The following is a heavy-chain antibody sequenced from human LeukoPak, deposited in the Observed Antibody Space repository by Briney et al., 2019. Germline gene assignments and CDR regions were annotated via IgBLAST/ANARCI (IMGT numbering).Heavy chain of an antibody. Sequence: GGSLRLSCAASGFTFSDYYMSWIRQAPGKGLEWVSYISSSGSTIYYADSVKGRFTISRDNAKNSLYLQVNSLRAEGTAVYYCARLWFGELVFSDYWGQRTLVTVSS. D-gene: IGHD3-10*01. V-gene: IGHV3-11*01. J-gene: IGHJ4*02. CDR3: ARLWFGELVFSDY. CDR1: GFTFSDYY. CDR2: ISSSGSTI.